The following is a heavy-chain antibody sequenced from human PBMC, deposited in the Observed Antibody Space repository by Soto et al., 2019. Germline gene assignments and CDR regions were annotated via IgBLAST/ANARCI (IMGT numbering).Heavy chain of an antibody. J-gene: IGHJ4*02. Sequence: GGSLRLSCAASGFTFTSYAMHWVRQAPGEGLEWVAVISYDGNNKYYADSVKGRFTISRDNSKNTLYLQMNSLRAEDTAVYYCARGQPFDYWGQGTLVTVSS. D-gene: IGHD5-18*01. CDR3: ARGQPFDY. CDR2: ISYDGNNK. CDR1: GFTFTSYA. V-gene: IGHV3-30-3*01.